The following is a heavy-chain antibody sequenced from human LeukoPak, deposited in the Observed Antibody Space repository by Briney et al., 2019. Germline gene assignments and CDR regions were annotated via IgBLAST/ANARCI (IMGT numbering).Heavy chain of an antibody. Sequence: GGSLRLSCAASKFTFNDYAMHWVRQAPGKGLEWVSGISWNSDNIGYADSVRGRFTISRDNAKNSLYLQLNSLKTEDTAVYYCAKDISSDYDDGGWFDPWGQGTLVAVSS. V-gene: IGHV3-9*01. CDR2: ISWNSDNI. J-gene: IGHJ5*02. CDR3: AKDISSDYDDGGWFDP. CDR1: KFTFNDYA. D-gene: IGHD5-12*01.